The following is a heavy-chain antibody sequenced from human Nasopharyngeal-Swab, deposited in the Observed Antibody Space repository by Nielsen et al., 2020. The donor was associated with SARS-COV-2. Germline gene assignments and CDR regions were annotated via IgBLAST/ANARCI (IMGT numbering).Heavy chain of an antibody. V-gene: IGHV4-34*01. Sequence: SETLSLTCAVYGGSFSGYYWSRIRQPPGKGLEWIGEINHSGSTNYNPSLKSRVTISVDTSKNQFSLKLSSVTAADTAVYYCARWTTVTTRLDYWGQGTLVTVSS. CDR2: INHSGST. J-gene: IGHJ4*02. CDR3: ARWTTVTTRLDY. D-gene: IGHD4-17*01. CDR1: GGSFSGYY.